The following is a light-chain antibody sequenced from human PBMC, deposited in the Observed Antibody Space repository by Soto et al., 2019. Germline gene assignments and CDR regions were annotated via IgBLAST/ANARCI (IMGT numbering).Light chain of an antibody. J-gene: IGKJ1*01. Sequence: DIVMTQSALSLPVTPGEPGSRSCRSSHSLLHSHGCNYLDWYLQKPGQSPXLLSYLGSNRASGVPDRFSATGSGKDCTLKISIVDAEDVGGYYCMQPRQSWTFGQGTKVE. CDR2: LGS. CDR1: HSLLHSHGCNY. CDR3: MQPRQSWT. V-gene: IGKV2-28*01.